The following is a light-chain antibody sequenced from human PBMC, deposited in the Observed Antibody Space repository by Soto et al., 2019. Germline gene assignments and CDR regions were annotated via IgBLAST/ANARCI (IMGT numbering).Light chain of an antibody. J-gene: IGKJ1*01. V-gene: IGKV1-5*01. CDR1: QSVSSW. CDR3: QQCNIYWT. CDR2: DAS. Sequence: DIQVTQSPSTLSASVGDRVTITCRASQSVSSWLAWYQQKPGKAPKLLIYDASSLESGVPSRFSGSGSGTEFTLTISSLQPDDFATYYCQQCNIYWTFGQGTKVDIK.